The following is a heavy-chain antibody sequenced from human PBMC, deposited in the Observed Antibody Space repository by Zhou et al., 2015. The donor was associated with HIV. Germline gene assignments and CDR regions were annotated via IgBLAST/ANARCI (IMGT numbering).Heavy chain of an antibody. V-gene: IGHV3-33*01. J-gene: IGHJ2*01. D-gene: IGHD3-10*01. CDR3: ARDRITIIRGVFSRWYFDL. CDR1: GFTFSSYG. Sequence: QVQLVESGGGVVQPGRSLRLSCAASGFTFSSYGMHWVRQAPGKGLEWVAVIWYDGSNKYYADSVKGRFTISRDNSKNTMYLQVNSLRAEDTAMYYCARDRITIIRGVFSRWYFDLWGRGTLVTVSS. CDR2: IWYDGSNK.